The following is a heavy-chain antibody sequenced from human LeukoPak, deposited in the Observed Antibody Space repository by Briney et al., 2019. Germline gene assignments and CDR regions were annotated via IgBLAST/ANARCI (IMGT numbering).Heavy chain of an antibody. Sequence: SQTLSLTCTVSGGSISSGSYYWSWIRQPPGKGLEWIGYIYYSGSTNYNPSLKSRVTISVDTSKNQFSLKLSSVTAADTAVYYCARCPGIAAAGGWFDPWGQGTLVTVSS. CDR1: GGSISSGSYY. D-gene: IGHD6-13*01. CDR2: IYYSGST. V-gene: IGHV4-61*01. J-gene: IGHJ5*02. CDR3: ARCPGIAAAGGWFDP.